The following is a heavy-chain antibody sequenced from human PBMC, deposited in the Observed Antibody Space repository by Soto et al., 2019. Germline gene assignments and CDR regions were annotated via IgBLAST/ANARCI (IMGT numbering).Heavy chain of an antibody. CDR3: AKEVRPYSSGWYHDY. D-gene: IGHD6-19*01. CDR1: GFTFSSYG. Sequence: GGSLRLSCAASGFTFSSYGMHWVRQAPGKGLEWVAVISYDGSNKYYADSVKGRFTISRDNPKNTLYLQMNSLRAEDTAVYYCAKEVRPYSSGWYHDYWGQGTLVTVSS. V-gene: IGHV3-30*18. J-gene: IGHJ4*02. CDR2: ISYDGSNK.